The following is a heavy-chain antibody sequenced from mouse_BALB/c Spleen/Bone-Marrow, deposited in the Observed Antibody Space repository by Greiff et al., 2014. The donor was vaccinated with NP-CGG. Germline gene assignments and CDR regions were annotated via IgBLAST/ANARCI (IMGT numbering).Heavy chain of an antibody. CDR3: ASYYYGSSSNAY. D-gene: IGHD1-1*01. Sequence: EVQLQQSGAELVKPGASVKLSCTASGFNIKDTYMHWVKQRPEQGLEWIGRIDPANGNTKYDPKFQGKATITADTSSNTAYLQLSSLTSEDTAVYYCASYYYGSSSNAYWDQGTLVTVSA. CDR2: IDPANGNT. J-gene: IGHJ3*01. CDR1: GFNIKDTY. V-gene: IGHV14-3*02.